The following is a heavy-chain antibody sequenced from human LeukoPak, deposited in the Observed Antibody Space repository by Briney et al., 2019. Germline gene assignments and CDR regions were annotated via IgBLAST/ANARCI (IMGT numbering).Heavy chain of an antibody. D-gene: IGHD3-10*01. CDR3: AKDTRGGGYFGEPPDY. V-gene: IGHV3-23*01. J-gene: IGHJ4*02. CDR1: GFTFSSYA. Sequence: GGSLRLSCAASGFTFSSYAMSWVRQAPGKGLGWVSAITGGGGSTYYADSVRGRFTLSRDNSKNTLYLQMNSLRAEDTAVYYCAKDTRGGGYFGEPPDYWGQGTLVTVSS. CDR2: ITGGGGST.